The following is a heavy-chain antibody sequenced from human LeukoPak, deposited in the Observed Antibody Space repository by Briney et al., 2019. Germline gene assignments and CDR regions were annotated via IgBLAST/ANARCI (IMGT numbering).Heavy chain of an antibody. CDR3: ARDQACSSTSCYGGFDY. CDR1: GFTFSNYG. D-gene: IGHD2-2*01. Sequence: GGSLRLSCAASGFTFSNYGMHWVRQAPGKGLEWVAAIWYDGSNKYYADSVKGRLTISRDNSKNTLYLQMNSLRAEDPSVYYCARDQACSSTSCYGGFDYWGQGTLVTVSS. V-gene: IGHV3-33*01. J-gene: IGHJ4*02. CDR2: IWYDGSNK.